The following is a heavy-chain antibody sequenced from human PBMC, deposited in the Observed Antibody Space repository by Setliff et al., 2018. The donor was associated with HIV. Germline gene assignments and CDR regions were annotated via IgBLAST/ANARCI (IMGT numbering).Heavy chain of an antibody. CDR3: ARSNLEPTSRLFDP. Sequence: SETLSLTCAVSGGTFSLHYYTWIRQSPLRGLEWIGEINHSGGTRYNPSLESRVTMSLDSSRKQFSLRLISVTAADTAVYYCARSNLEPTSRLFDPWGPGTLVTVSS. CDR1: GGTFSLHY. CDR2: INHSGGT. V-gene: IGHV4-34*08. D-gene: IGHD1-20*01. J-gene: IGHJ5*02.